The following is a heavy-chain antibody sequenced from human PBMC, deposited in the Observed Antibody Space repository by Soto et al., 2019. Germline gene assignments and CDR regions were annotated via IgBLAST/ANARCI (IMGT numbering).Heavy chain of an antibody. CDR2: MNPINGAT. CDR3: GRGPSPRAPAGGTPYYYAMDV. Sequence: ASVKVSCKASGYDFTSYDINWVRQASGQGLEWMGWMNPINGATGTARRFQGRVSLSRNTATGTAYLELTSLRSDDTAVYYCGRGPSPRAPAGGTPYYYAMDVWGQGTTVTVSS. D-gene: IGHD6-13*01. J-gene: IGHJ6*02. V-gene: IGHV1-8*02. CDR1: GYDFTSYD.